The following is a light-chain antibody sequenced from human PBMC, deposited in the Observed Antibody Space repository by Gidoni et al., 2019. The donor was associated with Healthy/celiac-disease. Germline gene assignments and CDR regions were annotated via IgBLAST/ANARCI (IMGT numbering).Light chain of an antibody. J-gene: IGLJ2*01. V-gene: IGLV2-14*01. CDR1: SSDVGGYNY. CDR2: DVS. Sequence: SALTQPASVSGSPEQSITISCTGTSSDVGGYNYVSWYQQNPGTAPKLMIYDVSNRPSGVSNRFSGSKSGNTASLTISGLQAEDEADYYCSSYTSSSSVVFGGGTKLTVL. CDR3: SSYTSSSSVV.